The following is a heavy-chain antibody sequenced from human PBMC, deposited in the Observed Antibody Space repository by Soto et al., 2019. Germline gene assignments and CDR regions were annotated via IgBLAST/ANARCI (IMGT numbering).Heavy chain of an antibody. CDR3: TTDSLFTQMLVRFDF. CDR2: IWYDGSNK. J-gene: IGHJ4*01. D-gene: IGHD3-10*02. Sequence: PGGSLRLSCAASGFTFSSYGMHWVRQAPGKGLEWVAVIWYDGSNKYYADSVKGRFTISRDNSKNTLYLQMNSLRAEDTGVYYCTTDSLFTQMLVRFDFWSLGTLVTVSS. CDR1: GFTFSSYG. V-gene: IGHV3-33*01.